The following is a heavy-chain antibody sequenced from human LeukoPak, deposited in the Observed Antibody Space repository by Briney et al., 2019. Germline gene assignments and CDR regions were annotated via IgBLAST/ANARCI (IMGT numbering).Heavy chain of an antibody. CDR2: MYSTGIT. D-gene: IGHD1-26*01. V-gene: IGHV3-66*03. Sequence: GGSLRLSCAASGVTVSNNYKSWVRQAPGKGLEWVSVMYSTGITQYGDSVRGRFTISRDNSKNTVYLQMNSLKPEDTAVYYCARDPGGGPTHGYWGQGTLVTVSS. CDR1: GVTVSNNY. J-gene: IGHJ4*02. CDR3: ARDPGGGPTHGY.